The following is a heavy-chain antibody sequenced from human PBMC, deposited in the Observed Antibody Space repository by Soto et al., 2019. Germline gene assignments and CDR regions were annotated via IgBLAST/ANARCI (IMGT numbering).Heavy chain of an antibody. CDR1: GFTFTSSA. CDR2: IVVGSGNT. J-gene: IGHJ4*02. Sequence: SVKVSCKASGFTFTSSAVQWVRQARGQRLEWIGWIVVGSGNTNYAQKFQERVTITRDMSTSTAYMELSSLKSEDTAVYYCAADGSYYYDSSGIFDYWGQGTLVTVSS. D-gene: IGHD3-22*01. V-gene: IGHV1-58*01. CDR3: AADGSYYYDSSGIFDY.